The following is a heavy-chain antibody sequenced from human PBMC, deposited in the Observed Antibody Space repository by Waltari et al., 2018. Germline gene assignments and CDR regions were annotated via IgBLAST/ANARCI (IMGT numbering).Heavy chain of an antibody. CDR1: GFTFSSYW. Sequence: EVQLVDSGGGLVQPGGSLRLSCAASGFTFSSYWMSWVRQAPGKVLEWVANIKQDGSEKYYVDSVKGRFTISRDNAKNSLYLQMNSLTAEDTAVYYCARDEGLSWFDPWGQGTLVIVSS. J-gene: IGHJ5*02. CDR2: IKQDGSEK. D-gene: IGHD6-19*01. CDR3: ARDEGLSWFDP. V-gene: IGHV3-7*01.